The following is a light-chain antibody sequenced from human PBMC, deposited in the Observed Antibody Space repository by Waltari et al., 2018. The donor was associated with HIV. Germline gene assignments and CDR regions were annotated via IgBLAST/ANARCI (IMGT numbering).Light chain of an antibody. J-gene: IGLJ1*01. Sequence: QSALTQPASVSGSPGQSISISCTGTSSDVGAYNYVSWYQTHPGQAPKLIIYDVNYRPSGIASRFSGSKSGNTASLTISGLQAVDEADYYCSSYTGSDTLLGVFGTGTKVTVL. V-gene: IGLV2-14*01. CDR2: DVN. CDR3: SSYTGSDTLLGV. CDR1: SSDVGAYNY.